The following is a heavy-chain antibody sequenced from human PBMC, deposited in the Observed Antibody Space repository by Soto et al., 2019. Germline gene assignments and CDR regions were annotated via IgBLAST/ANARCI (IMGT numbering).Heavy chain of an antibody. J-gene: IGHJ5*02. CDR3: ASIYDSSGYYYGNNWFDP. V-gene: IGHV4-31*03. D-gene: IGHD3-22*01. CDR1: GCSISSSSYY. Sequence: SETLSLTCTVSGCSISSSSYYWSWIRQHPGKGLEWIGYIYYSGGTYYNPSLKSRVTISVDTSKNQFSLELSSVTAADTAVYYCASIYDSSGYYYGNNWFDPWGQGTLVTVSS. CDR2: IYYSGGT.